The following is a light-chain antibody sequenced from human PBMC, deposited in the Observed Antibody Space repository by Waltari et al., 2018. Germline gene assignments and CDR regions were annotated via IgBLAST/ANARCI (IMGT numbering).Light chain of an antibody. CDR3: QQYGSPPYT. Sequence: CRSSQGVGSSYIAWFHQKPGQAPRLLIYASSSRATAIPDRFSGSASGTDFTLTIHRLEPEDFAVYYCQQYGSPPYTFGQGTKLEIK. CDR1: QGVGSSY. J-gene: IGKJ2*01. V-gene: IGKV3-20*01. CDR2: ASS.